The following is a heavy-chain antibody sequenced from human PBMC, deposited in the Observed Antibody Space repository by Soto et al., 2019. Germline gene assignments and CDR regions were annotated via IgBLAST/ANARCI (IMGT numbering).Heavy chain of an antibody. CDR2: ITDSGGDA. V-gene: IGHV3-23*01. CDR1: GITFGSRA. D-gene: IGHD3-22*01. Sequence: GGSLRLSCVASGITFGSRAMSWVRQAPGEGLEWVSTITDSGGDAKYADSVRGRFTISRDNSKNTLYLQMNSLRAEDTAVYYCAKGVGMDYYDSSGYNDAFDIWGQGTMVTVSS. CDR3: AKGVGMDYYDSSGYNDAFDI. J-gene: IGHJ3*02.